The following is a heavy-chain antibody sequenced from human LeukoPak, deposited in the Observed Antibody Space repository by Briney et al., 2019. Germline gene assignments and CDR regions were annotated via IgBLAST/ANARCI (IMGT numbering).Heavy chain of an antibody. Sequence: SETLSLTCTVSGYSISSGYYWGWIRQPPGKGLEWIGSIYHSGSTYYNPSLKSRVAISVDTSKNQFSLKLSSVTAADTAVYYCAGGSPPSYYDFWSGYYTPYFDYWGQGTLVTVSS. CDR3: AGGSPPSYYDFWSGYYTPYFDY. V-gene: IGHV4-38-2*02. D-gene: IGHD3-3*01. CDR2: IYHSGST. J-gene: IGHJ4*02. CDR1: GYSISSGYY.